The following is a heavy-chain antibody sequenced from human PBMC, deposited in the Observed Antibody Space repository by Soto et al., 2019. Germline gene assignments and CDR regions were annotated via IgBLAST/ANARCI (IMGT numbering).Heavy chain of an antibody. CDR1: GGTFSSYA. D-gene: IGHD3-3*01. CDR3: AIAKSLGPHRANYHFWSGYYRPGDY. J-gene: IGHJ4*02. Sequence: ASVKVSCKASGGTFSSYAISWVRQAPGQGLEWMGGIIPIFGTANYAQKFQGRVTITADESTSTAYMELSSLRSEDTDVYYCAIAKSLGPHRANYHFWSGYYRPGDYWGQGTLVAVYS. V-gene: IGHV1-69*13. CDR2: IIPIFGTA.